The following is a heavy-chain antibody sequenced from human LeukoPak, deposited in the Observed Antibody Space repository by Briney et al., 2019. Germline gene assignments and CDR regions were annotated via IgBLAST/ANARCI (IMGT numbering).Heavy chain of an antibody. Sequence: GGSLRLSSAASGFTFSNFAMGWVPQAPGKGLVGVSSISGPGTTTYPADSVKGRFTISRDNSKTPLYLEMSSLRAEDTAVYYCAKHPSVVAIAGDYLAPWGPGTLLTVPP. V-gene: IGHV3-23*01. CDR2: ISGPGTTT. J-gene: IGHJ5*02. D-gene: IGHD4-17*01. CDR1: GFTFSNFA. CDR3: AKHPSVVAIAGDYLAP.